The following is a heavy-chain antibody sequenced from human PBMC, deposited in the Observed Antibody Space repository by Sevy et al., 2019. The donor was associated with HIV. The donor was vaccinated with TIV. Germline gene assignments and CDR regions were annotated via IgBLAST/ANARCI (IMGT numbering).Heavy chain of an antibody. V-gene: IGHV4-39*01. Sequence: SETLSLTCTISGGSISSSSYDWGWIRQPPRKGLEWIGSMFYSGSTYYNPSLKSRVIISVDMSKNHFSVKLSSVTAADTAVYYCARQGGIVDRAFDYWGQGTLVTVSS. CDR3: ARQGGIVDRAFDY. J-gene: IGHJ4*02. CDR2: MFYSGST. D-gene: IGHD2-21*01. CDR1: GGSISSSSYD.